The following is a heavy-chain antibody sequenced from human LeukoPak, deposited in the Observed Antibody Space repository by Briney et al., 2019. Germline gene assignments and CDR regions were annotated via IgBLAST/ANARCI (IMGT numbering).Heavy chain of an antibody. J-gene: IGHJ3*02. D-gene: IGHD2-8*01. V-gene: IGHV1-2*02. CDR3: ARRSRNGLDAFDI. Sequence: ASVKVSCKASAYTFNDYYVHWVRQAPGQGLQWMGWIGPNSGDAEYAQKFQGRFTMTRDRSISTAYMELGRLTSDDTAVYYCARRSRNGLDAFDIWGQGTMVTVSS. CDR2: IGPNSGDA. CDR1: AYTFNDYY.